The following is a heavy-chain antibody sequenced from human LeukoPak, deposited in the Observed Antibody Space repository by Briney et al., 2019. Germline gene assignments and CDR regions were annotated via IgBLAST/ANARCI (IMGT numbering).Heavy chain of an antibody. CDR1: GFTFSNYW. D-gene: IGHD3-10*01. V-gene: IGHV3-7*01. CDR3: ARDAFASGSYNPFDN. J-gene: IGHJ4*02. CDR2: INQGGSEK. Sequence: GGSLRLSCAASGFTFSNYWMSWVRQAPGKGLGWGANINQGGSEKFYVDSVKGRFTISRDNAKNSLYLQMNSLRAEDTAVYYCARDAFASGSYNPFDNWGQGTLVTVSS.